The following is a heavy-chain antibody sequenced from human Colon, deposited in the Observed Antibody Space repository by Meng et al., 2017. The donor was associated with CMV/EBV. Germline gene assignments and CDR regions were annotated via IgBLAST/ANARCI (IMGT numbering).Heavy chain of an antibody. D-gene: IGHD6-6*01. CDR2: VSLKGERP. CDR3: ARMFAASSGWLDP. Sequence: ASVKVSCKASGDIFSSSYVHWIRQAPGQGLDWVGMVSLKGERPKFAQKFQGRVTLTRDTSTSTFYMELRSLVSEDTAIYYCARMFAASSGWLDPWGQGTLGTVSS. V-gene: IGHV1-46*01. J-gene: IGHJ5*02. CDR1: GDIFSSSY.